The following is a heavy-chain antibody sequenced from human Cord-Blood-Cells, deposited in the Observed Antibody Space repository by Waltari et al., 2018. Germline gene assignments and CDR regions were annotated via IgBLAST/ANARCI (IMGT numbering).Heavy chain of an antibody. CDR2: SKYSGST. Sequence: QLQLQESGPGLVKPSETLSLTCTVSGGSISSSSYYWGWIRQPPGKGLEWIGSSKYSGSTYYNPSRRSRVTISVDTSKNQFSLKLSSVTAADTAVYYCASPSGSYYDAFDIWGQGTMVTVSS. CDR3: ASPSGSYYDAFDI. D-gene: IGHD1-26*01. CDR1: GGSISSSSYY. V-gene: IGHV4-39*01. J-gene: IGHJ3*02.